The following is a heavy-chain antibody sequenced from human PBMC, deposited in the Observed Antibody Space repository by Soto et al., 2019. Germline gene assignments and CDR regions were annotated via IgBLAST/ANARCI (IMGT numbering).Heavy chain of an antibody. CDR3: ATSQKGYNWNYFDH. Sequence: ETLSLTCAVSGGSISGSYYYWAWLRQSPGKGPEWIGSVFYTGFTSYNPSLESRVSVSVDTSKSQFSLKLSAVTAADTAVYYCATSQKGYNWNYFDHWGQGALVTVS. CDR1: GGSISGSYYY. J-gene: IGHJ4*02. CDR2: VFYTGFT. D-gene: IGHD1-20*01. V-gene: IGHV4-39*01.